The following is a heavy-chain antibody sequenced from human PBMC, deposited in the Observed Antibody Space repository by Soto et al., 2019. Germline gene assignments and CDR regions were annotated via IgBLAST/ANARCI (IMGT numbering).Heavy chain of an antibody. V-gene: IGHV3-33*01. CDR3: ARETGTLDY. D-gene: IGHD7-27*01. J-gene: IGHJ4*02. CDR2: IWHDGSNK. CDR1: GFTFSNYA. Sequence: PGGSLRLSCTASGFTFSNYAMHWVRQAPGKGLEWVAVIWHDGSNKFYADSVKGRFTISRDNAKNSLYLQMTSLRAEDTAVYYCARETGTLDYWGQGTLVTVSS.